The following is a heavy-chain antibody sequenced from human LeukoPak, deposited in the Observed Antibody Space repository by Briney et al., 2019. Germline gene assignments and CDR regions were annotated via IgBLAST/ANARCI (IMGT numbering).Heavy chain of an antibody. V-gene: IGHV4-34*01. CDR2: IYHSGST. CDR1: GGSFSGYY. Sequence: SETLSLTCAVYGGSFSGYYWSWIRQPPGKGLEWIGYIYHSGSTYYNPSLKSRVTISVDRSKNQFSLKLSSVTAADTAVYYCARANLYCSGGSCYSGNYWYFDLWGRGTLVTVTS. D-gene: IGHD2-15*01. CDR3: ARANLYCSGGSCYSGNYWYFDL. J-gene: IGHJ2*01.